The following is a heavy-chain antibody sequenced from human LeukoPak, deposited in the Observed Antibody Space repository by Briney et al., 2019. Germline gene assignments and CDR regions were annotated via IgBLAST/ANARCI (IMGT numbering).Heavy chain of an antibody. Sequence: PGGSLRLSCAASGFTFSSYAMSWVRQAPGKGLEWVSAISGSGGSTYYADSVKGRFTISRDNSKNTLYLQMNSLRAEDTAVYYCEKGYYIVTTEKQPYYYYYMDVWGKGTTVTVSS. CDR3: EKGYYIVTTEKQPYYYYYMDV. J-gene: IGHJ6*03. CDR2: ISGSGGST. CDR1: GFTFSSYA. V-gene: IGHV3-23*01. D-gene: IGHD5-12*01.